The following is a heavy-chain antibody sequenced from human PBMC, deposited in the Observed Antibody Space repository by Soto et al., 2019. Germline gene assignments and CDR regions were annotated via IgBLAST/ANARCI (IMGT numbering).Heavy chain of an antibody. CDR1: GYSITNVNW. Sequence: QVQLQESGPGLVKPSDTLSLTCAVSGYSITNVNWWAWIRQPPGKGLEWIGYIFHSGTTHYNPSLKSRVTTSVDTSKNQFSLKVDSLTAEDTAVYYCARSPYADALDIWGQGTMVTVSS. J-gene: IGHJ3*02. CDR2: IFHSGTT. CDR3: ARSPYADALDI. D-gene: IGHD2-2*01. V-gene: IGHV4-28*01.